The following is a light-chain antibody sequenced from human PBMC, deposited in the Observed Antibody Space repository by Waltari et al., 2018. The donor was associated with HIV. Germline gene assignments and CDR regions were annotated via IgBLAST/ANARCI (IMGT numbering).Light chain of an antibody. CDR2: SNN. CDR1: SSNIGSNT. J-gene: IGLJ2*01. CDR3: AAWDGSLNGHVV. Sequence: QSVLTQPPSASGTPGQRVTISCSGSSSNIGSNTVNCYQQLPGTAPKLLIYSNNQRPAGVPDRCAGAKSGTSAALAISGLQSEDEADYYCAAWDGSLNGHVVFGGGTKLTVL. V-gene: IGLV1-44*01.